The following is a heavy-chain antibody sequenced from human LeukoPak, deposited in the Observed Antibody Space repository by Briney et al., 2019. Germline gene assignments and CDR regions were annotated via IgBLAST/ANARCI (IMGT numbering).Heavy chain of an antibody. J-gene: IGHJ4*02. CDR2: IYSGGST. CDR1: GFTVSSNY. Sequence: GGSLRLSCAASGFTVSSNYMSWVRQAPGKGLEWVSVIYSGGSTYYADSVKGRFTISRDNSKNTLYLQMNSLRAEDTAVYYCARYSGSYHFLDYWGQGTLVTVSS. CDR3: ARYSGSYHFLDY. V-gene: IGHV3-66*01. D-gene: IGHD1-26*01.